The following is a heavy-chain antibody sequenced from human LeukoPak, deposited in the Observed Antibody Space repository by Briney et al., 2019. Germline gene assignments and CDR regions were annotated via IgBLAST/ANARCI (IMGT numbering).Heavy chain of an antibody. D-gene: IGHD6-13*01. CDR1: GFTFSSYA. V-gene: IGHV3-23*01. CDR2: ISGSGGST. Sequence: TGGSLRLSCAASGFTFSSYAMSWVRQAPGKGLEWVSAISGSGGSTYYADSVKGRFTISRDNSKNTLYLQMNSLRAEDTAVYYCAKWIKAAAGIASGAFDIWGQGTMVTVSS. CDR3: AKWIKAAAGIASGAFDI. J-gene: IGHJ3*02.